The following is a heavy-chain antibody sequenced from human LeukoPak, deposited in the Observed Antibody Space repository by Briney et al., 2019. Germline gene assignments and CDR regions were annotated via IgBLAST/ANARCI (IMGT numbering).Heavy chain of an antibody. Sequence: GGSLRLSCAASGFTFSIYSMNWVRQAPGKGLEWVSSIGGSSSSIYYADSVKGRFTISRDNAKNSLYLQMNSLRAEDSAVYYCARELEEAFDIWGQGTMVTVSS. D-gene: IGHD3-3*01. CDR3: ARELEEAFDI. CDR2: IGGSSSSI. J-gene: IGHJ3*02. CDR1: GFTFSIYS. V-gene: IGHV3-21*01.